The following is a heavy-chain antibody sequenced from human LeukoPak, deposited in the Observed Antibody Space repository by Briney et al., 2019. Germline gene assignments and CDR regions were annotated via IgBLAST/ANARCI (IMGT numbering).Heavy chain of an antibody. Sequence: SQTLSLTCAVSGGSVSSGGYYWRWIRQPPGKGLEWIGYIYHSGSTYYNPSLKSRVTISVDRSKNQFSLKLSSVTAADTAVYYCARAKRAEQWLVRSEPAYYFDYWGQGTLVTVSS. J-gene: IGHJ4*02. D-gene: IGHD6-19*01. CDR2: IYHSGST. CDR1: GGSVSSGGYY. V-gene: IGHV4-30-2*01. CDR3: ARAKRAEQWLVRSEPAYYFDY.